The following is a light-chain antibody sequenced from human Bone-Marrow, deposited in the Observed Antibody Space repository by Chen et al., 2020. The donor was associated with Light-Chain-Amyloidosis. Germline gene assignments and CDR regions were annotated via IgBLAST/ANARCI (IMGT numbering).Light chain of an antibody. V-gene: IGLV6-57*01. CDR1: SGSIDTNY. J-gene: IGLJ3*02. Sequence: NCMLTQPHSVWESPGKTVIISCTSSSGSIDTNYVQWYQQRPGSSPTTVIYEDDQRPSGVPDRFSGSIDRSSNSASLTISGLKTEDEADYYCQSYQGSSQGVFGGGTKLTVL. CDR3: QSYQGSSQGV. CDR2: EDD.